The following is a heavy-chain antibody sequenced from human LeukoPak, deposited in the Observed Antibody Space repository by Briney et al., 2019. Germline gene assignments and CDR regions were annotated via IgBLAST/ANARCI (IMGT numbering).Heavy chain of an antibody. D-gene: IGHD1-26*01. CDR3: ARAVGELDYFDY. CDR2: IKQDGSEK. V-gene: IGHV3-7*04. J-gene: IGHJ4*02. Sequence: GGSLRLSCAASGFTFSSYWVSWVRQAPGKGLEWVANIKQDGSEKYYVDSVKGRFTISRDNAKNSLYLQMNSLRAEDTAVYYCARAVGELDYFDYWGQGTLVTVSS. CDR1: GFTFSSYW.